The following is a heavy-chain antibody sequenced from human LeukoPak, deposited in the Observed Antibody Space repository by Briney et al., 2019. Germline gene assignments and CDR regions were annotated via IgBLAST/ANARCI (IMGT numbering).Heavy chain of an antibody. CDR1: GFTFSNFW. CDR3: ARHTYYRYDY. J-gene: IGHJ4*02. CDR2: INQDGSET. V-gene: IGHV3-7*04. Sequence: GGSLRLSCAASGFTFSNFWMTWVRQAPGRGLEWVANINQDGSETYYVDSVKGRFTISRDNAKNSLFLQMTSLGAEDTAVYYCARHTYYRYDYWGQGALVTVSS. D-gene: IGHD3-10*01.